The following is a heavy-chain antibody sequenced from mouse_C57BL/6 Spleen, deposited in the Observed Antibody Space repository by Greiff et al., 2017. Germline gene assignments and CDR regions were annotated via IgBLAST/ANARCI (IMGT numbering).Heavy chain of an antibody. V-gene: IGHV1-50*01. CDR2: IDPSDSYT. CDR3: QRTTVVATNYFDY. D-gene: IGHD1-1*01. Sequence: VQLQQPGAELVKPGASVKLSCKASGYTFTSYWMQWVKQRPGQGLEWIGEIDPSDSYTNNNQKFKGKATLTVDTSSSTAYMQLSSLTSEDSAVYYCQRTTVVATNYFDYWGQGTTLTVSS. CDR1: GYTFTSYW. J-gene: IGHJ2*01.